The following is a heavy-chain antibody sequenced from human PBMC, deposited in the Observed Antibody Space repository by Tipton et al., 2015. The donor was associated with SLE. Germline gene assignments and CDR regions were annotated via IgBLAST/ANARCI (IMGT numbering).Heavy chain of an antibody. V-gene: IGHV4-39*07. D-gene: IGHD7-27*01. CDR1: GDSISSSSHD. J-gene: IGHJ2*01. CDR3: ARLRMGNWYFDL. Sequence: TLSLTCTVSGDSISSSSHDWAWIRQPPGKGLEWIGNIFYSGSTYYTPSLKSRLTISVDTSKSQFSLRLSSVTAADTAVYFCARLRMGNWYFDLWGRGTLVTVPS. CDR2: IFYSGST.